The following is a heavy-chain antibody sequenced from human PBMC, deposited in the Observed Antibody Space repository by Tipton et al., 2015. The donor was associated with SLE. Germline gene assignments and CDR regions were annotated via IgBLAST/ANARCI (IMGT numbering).Heavy chain of an antibody. D-gene: IGHD3-22*01. CDR2: IIPILGIA. J-gene: IGHJ4*02. Sequence: QSGAEVKKPGSSVKVSCKASGGTFSSYAISWVRQAPGQGLEWMGGIIPILGIANYAQKFQGRVPITTVESTSKAYMELSSLRSEDTAVYYCARGGIGRRWLRGYFDYWGQGTLVTVSS. V-gene: IGHV1-69*05. CDR3: ARGGIGRRWLRGYFDY. CDR1: GGTFSSYA.